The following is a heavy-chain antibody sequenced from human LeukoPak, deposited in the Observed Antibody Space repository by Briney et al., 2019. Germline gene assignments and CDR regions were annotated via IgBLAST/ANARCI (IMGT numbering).Heavy chain of an antibody. D-gene: IGHD4-23*01. CDR1: GYNFNTYW. CDR3: ASRPFETTVVPWDFY. Sequence: GESLKISCKGSGYNFNTYWVAWVRQLPGKGLEWMGIIRPMNSDVSYSLSFQGQVTISADRSINTAYLQWSSLTASDTAMYYCASRPFETTVVPWDFYWGQGTQVTVSS. CDR2: IRPMNSDV. V-gene: IGHV5-51*01. J-gene: IGHJ4*02.